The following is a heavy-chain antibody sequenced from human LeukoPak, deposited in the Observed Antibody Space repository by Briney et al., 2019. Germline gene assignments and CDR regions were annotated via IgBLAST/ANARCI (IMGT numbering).Heavy chain of an antibody. CDR3: AKEVAGAFDY. D-gene: IGHD6-19*01. CDR1: GFTFDDYT. Sequence: GGSLRLSCAASGFTFDDYTMHWVRQAPGKGLEWVSLISWDGGSTYYADSVKGRFTISRDNSKNSLYLQMSSLRTEDTALYYCAKEVAGAFDYWGQGTLVTVSS. CDR2: ISWDGGST. V-gene: IGHV3-43*01. J-gene: IGHJ4*02.